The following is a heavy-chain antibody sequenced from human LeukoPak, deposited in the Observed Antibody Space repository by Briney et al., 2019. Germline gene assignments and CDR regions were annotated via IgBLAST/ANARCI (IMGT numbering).Heavy chain of an antibody. J-gene: IGHJ4*02. CDR2: IYYSGST. CDR1: GGSISSYY. V-gene: IGHV4-59*12. D-gene: IGHD5-18*01. CDR3: ARGSGYGYRITDY. Sequence: SETLSLTCTVSGGSISSYYWSWIRQPPGKGLEWIGYIYYSGSTNYNPSLKSRVTISVDTSKNQFSLKLSSVTAADTAVYYCARGSGYGYRITDYWGQGTLVTVSS.